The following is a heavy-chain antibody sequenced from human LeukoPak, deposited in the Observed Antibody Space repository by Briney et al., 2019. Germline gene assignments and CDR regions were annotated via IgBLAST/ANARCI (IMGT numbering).Heavy chain of an antibody. CDR2: IYYSGST. D-gene: IGHD6-19*01. V-gene: IGHV4-39*07. Sequence: SETLSLTCTVSGGSISSSSYYWGWIRQPPGKGLEWIGSIYYSGSTYYNPSLKSRVTISVDTSKNQFSLKLSSVTAADTAVYYCARVRVYSSGWYEKDPDRAFDYWGQGTLVTVSS. J-gene: IGHJ4*02. CDR1: GGSISSSSYY. CDR3: ARVRVYSSGWYEKDPDRAFDY.